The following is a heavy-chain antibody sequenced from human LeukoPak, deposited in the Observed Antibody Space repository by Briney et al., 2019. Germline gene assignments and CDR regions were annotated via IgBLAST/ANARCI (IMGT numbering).Heavy chain of an antibody. D-gene: IGHD3-9*01. V-gene: IGHV4-34*01. CDR3: ARGRRYDILTGYQGSDY. Sequence: IPSETLSLTCAVYGGSFSVYYWSWIRQPPGKGLEWIGEINQSGSTNYNPSLKSRVTISVDTSKNQFSLKLSSVTAADTAVYYCARGRRYDILTGYQGSDYWGQGTLVTVSS. CDR1: GGSFSVYY. CDR2: INQSGST. J-gene: IGHJ4*02.